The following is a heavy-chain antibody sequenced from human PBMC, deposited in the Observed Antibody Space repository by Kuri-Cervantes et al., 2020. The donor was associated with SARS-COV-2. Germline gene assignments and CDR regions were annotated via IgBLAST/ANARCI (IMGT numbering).Heavy chain of an antibody. V-gene: IGHV3-21*04. D-gene: IGHD3-10*01. Sequence: GGSLRLSCTASGFTFSSYSMNWVRQAPGKGLEWVSAISSTSTYINYVDSVKGRFTISRDDAKNSLYLQMSSLRAEDTAVYYCARVVGIRGYFDYWCQGTLVTVSS. CDR3: ARVVGIRGYFDY. CDR2: ISSTSTYI. CDR1: GFTFSSYS. J-gene: IGHJ4*02.